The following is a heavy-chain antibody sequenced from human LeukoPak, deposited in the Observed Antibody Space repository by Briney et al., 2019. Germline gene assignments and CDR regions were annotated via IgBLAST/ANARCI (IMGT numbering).Heavy chain of an antibody. J-gene: IGHJ3*02. CDR3: ARIRDGYNDAYDI. D-gene: IGHD5-24*01. Sequence: ASVKVSCKASGYTFTGYYIHWVRQAPGQGLEWMGWINPKSGDTNYAQKFQDRVTMTRDTSASTVYMELSSLRSEDTAIYYCARIRDGYNDAYDIWGQGTVVTVPS. CDR2: INPKSGDT. CDR1: GYTFTGYY. V-gene: IGHV1-2*02.